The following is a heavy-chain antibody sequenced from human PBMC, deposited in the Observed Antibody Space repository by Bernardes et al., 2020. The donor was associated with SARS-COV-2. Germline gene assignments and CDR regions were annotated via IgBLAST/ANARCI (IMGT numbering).Heavy chain of an antibody. CDR3: ARRYSGYDMFNWFDS. J-gene: IGHJ5*01. V-gene: IGHV4-39*01. CDR1: GGFISSNNYY. D-gene: IGHD5-12*01. Sequence: SEPLSLTCTVSGGFISSNNYYWGWLLQSPGKGLEWIGTIYYTKTIYYNPSLKSRVTISVDTSKNQFSLSLSSVTAADTAVYYCARRYSGYDMFNWFDSWGQGALISVSS. CDR2: IYYTKTI.